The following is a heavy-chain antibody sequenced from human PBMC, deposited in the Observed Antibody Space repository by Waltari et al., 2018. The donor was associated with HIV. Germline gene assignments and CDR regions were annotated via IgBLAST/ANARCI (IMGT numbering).Heavy chain of an antibody. Sequence: QVQLQESGPGLVKPSQTLSLTCTVSGGSISSGSYYWSWIRQPAGKGLEWIGRIYTSGSTNYNPSLKSRVTISVDTSKNQFSLKLSSVTAADTAVYYCARRGIQLWFYAFDIWDQ. CDR3: ARRGIQLWFYAFDI. CDR1: GGSISSGSYY. V-gene: IGHV4-61*02. D-gene: IGHD5-18*01. CDR2: IYTSGST. J-gene: IGHJ3*02.